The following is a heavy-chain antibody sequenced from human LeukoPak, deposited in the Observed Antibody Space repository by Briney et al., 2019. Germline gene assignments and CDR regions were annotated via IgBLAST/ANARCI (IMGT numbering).Heavy chain of an antibody. CDR1: GGSFSGYY. J-gene: IGHJ5*02. V-gene: IGHV4-34*01. D-gene: IGHD1-1*01. CDR2: INHNGST. CDR3: ARGSVDNWNDRWFDP. Sequence: SETLSLTCAVYGGSFSGYYWSWIRQPPGKGLEWIGEINHNGSTNYNPSLKSRVTIAVDTSKNQFSLKLSSVAAADTAEYYWARGSVDNWNDRWFDPWGQGTLVTVSS.